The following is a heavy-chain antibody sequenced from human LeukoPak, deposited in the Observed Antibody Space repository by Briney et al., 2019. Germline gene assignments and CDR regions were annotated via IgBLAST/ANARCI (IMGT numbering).Heavy chain of an antibody. V-gene: IGHV3-30*02. J-gene: IGHJ4*02. D-gene: IGHD3-22*01. Sequence: GGSLRLSCAASGFTFSSYGMHWVRQAAGKGLEWVAFIRYDGSNKYYADSVKGRFTISRDNSKNTLYLQMNSLRAEDTAVYYCAKDKAEEYHYDSSGYFDYWGQGTLLTVSS. CDR1: GFTFSSYG. CDR3: AKDKAEEYHYDSSGYFDY. CDR2: IRYDGSNK.